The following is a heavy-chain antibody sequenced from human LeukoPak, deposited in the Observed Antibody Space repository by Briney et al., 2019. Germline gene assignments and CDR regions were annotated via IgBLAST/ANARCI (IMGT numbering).Heavy chain of an antibody. D-gene: IGHD6-19*01. CDR3: ARGIPQWPARVDY. J-gene: IGHJ4*02. V-gene: IGHV4-4*07. Sequence: SETLSLTCTVSGGSISGDYWSWIRQPAGKGLEWIGRIHTSGSTTYNPSLKSRVTISVDTSKNQFSLKLSSVTAADTAVYYCARGIPQWPARVDYWGQGTLVTVSS. CDR1: GGSISGDY. CDR2: IHTSGST.